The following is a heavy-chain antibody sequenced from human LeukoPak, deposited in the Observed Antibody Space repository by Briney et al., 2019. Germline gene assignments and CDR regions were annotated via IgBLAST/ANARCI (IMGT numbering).Heavy chain of an antibody. D-gene: IGHD6-19*01. CDR3: AKGRSSGWYTGNYFDY. J-gene: IGHJ4*02. CDR1: GFTFDDYS. Sequence: GRSLRLSCAASGFTFDDYSMRWVRQAPGKGVECVSGICWNSGSIGYADSVKGRFPISRDNAKNSLYLQMNSLRAEDMALYYCAKGRSSGWYTGNYFDYWGQGTLVTVSS. V-gene: IGHV3-9*03. CDR2: ICWNSGSI.